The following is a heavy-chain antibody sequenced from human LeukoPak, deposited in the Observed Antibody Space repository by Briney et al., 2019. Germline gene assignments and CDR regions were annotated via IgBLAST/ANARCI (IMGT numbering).Heavy chain of an antibody. CDR3: ARVGPPENYYDSSGLLDY. J-gene: IGHJ4*02. V-gene: IGHV3-11*01. Sequence: PGGSLRLSCAASGFTFSDYYMSWIRQAPGKGLEWVSYISSSGSTIYYADSVKGRFTISRDNAKNSLYLQMNSLRAEDTAVYYCARVGPPENYYDSSGLLDYWGQGTLVTVSS. CDR1: GFTFSDYY. D-gene: IGHD3-22*01. CDR2: ISSSGSTI.